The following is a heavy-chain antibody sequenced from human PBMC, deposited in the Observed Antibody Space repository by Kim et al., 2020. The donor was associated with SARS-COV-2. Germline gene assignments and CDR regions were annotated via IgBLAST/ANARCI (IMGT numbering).Heavy chain of an antibody. Sequence: GGSLRLSCAASGFTFKSYGMHWVRQAPGKGLEWVAVISYDGNQQYYADSVKGRFTISRDNSKNTLYLQMNSLGVEDTAVYYCAKRKDGSNDYFDYWGQGTLVTVSS. CDR3: AKRKDGSNDYFDY. J-gene: IGHJ4*02. D-gene: IGHD2-15*01. V-gene: IGHV3-30*18. CDR2: ISYDGNQQ. CDR1: GFTFKSYG.